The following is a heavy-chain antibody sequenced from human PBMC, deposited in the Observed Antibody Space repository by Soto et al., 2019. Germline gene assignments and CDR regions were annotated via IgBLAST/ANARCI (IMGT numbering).Heavy chain of an antibody. V-gene: IGHV3-66*01. CDR3: ASTGYSTPYNWFDP. CDR1: GFTVSSNY. CDR2: IYSGGST. Sequence: EVQLVESGGGLVQPGGSLRLSCAASGFTVSSNYMSWVRQAPGKGLEWVSVIYSGGSTYYADSVKGRFTISRDNSKNTLYLQMNSLRAEDTAVYYCASTGYSTPYNWFDPWGQGTLVTVSS. D-gene: IGHD6-13*01. J-gene: IGHJ5*02.